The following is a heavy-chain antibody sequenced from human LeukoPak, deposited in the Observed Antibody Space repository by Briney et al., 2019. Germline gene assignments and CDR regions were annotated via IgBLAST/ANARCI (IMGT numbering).Heavy chain of an antibody. J-gene: IGHJ4*02. Sequence: GGSLRVSCEASGFTFSNYLMGWVRQAPGKGLEGVAKINQDGSVKYYVDSVKGRFTISRDNAEKSLYLQMNSLRAEDTAVYYCARLGSYADFDYWGQGTLVTVSS. CDR3: ARLGSYADFDY. CDR1: GFTFSNYL. D-gene: IGHD2-8*01. CDR2: INQDGSVK. V-gene: IGHV3-7*01.